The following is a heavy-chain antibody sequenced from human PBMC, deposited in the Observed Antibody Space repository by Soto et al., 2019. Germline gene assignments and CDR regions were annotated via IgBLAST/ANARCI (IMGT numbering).Heavy chain of an antibody. D-gene: IGHD3-3*01. J-gene: IGHJ6*02. V-gene: IGHV4-34*01. CDR1: GGSFSGYY. CDR3: AREKTIGYDFWSGYSYYYYYYGMDV. Sequence: KTSETLSLTCAVYGGSFSGYYWSWIRQPPGKGLEWIGEINHSGSTNYNPSLKSRVTISVDTSKNQFSLKLRSVAAADTAVYYCAREKTIGYDFWSGYSYYYYYYGMDVWGQGTTVTVSS. CDR2: INHSGST.